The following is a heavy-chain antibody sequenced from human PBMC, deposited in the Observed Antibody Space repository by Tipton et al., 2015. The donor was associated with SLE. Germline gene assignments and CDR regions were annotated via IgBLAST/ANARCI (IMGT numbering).Heavy chain of an antibody. Sequence: TLSLTCAVSGYSISSGYYWGWIRQPPGKGLEWIGSIYHSGSTYYNPSLKSRVTISVDTSKNQFSLKLNSVTTTDTAAYYCARTSDRALENWFDPWGQGTLVTVSS. J-gene: IGHJ5*02. D-gene: IGHD1-1*01. CDR3: ARTSDRALENWFDP. V-gene: IGHV4-38-2*01. CDR1: GYSISSGYY. CDR2: IYHSGST.